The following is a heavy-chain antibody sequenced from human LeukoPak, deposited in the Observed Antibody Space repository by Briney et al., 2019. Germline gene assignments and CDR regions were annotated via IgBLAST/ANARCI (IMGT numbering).Heavy chain of an antibody. CDR2: ISYDGSNK. D-gene: IGHD3-10*01. CDR3: AKDINVLLWFGPHY. Sequence: QSGGSLRLSCAASGFTFSSYGMHWVRQAPGKGLEWVAVISYDGSNKYYADSVKGRFTISRDNSKNTLYLQMNSLRAEDTAAYYCAKDINVLLWFGPHYWGQGTLVTVSS. J-gene: IGHJ4*02. V-gene: IGHV3-30*18. CDR1: GFTFSSYG.